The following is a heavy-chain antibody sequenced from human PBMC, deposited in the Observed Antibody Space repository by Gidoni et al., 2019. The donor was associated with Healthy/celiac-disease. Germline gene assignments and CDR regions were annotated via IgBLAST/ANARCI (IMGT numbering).Heavy chain of an antibody. J-gene: IGHJ4*02. CDR1: GFTFSSYA. D-gene: IGHD3-9*01. CDR2: ISGSGGST. CDR3: AKDPYDILTGLGDRESY. Sequence: EVQLLESGGGLVQPGGSLRLSCAASGFTFSSYAMSWVRQAPGKGLEWVSAISGSGGSTYYADSVKGRFTISRDNFKNTLYLQMNSLRAEDTAVYYCAKDPYDILTGLGDRESYWGQGTLVTVSS. V-gene: IGHV3-23*01.